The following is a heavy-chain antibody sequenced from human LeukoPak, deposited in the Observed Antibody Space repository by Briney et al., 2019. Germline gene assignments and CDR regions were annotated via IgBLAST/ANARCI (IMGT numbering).Heavy chain of an antibody. V-gene: IGHV1-69*13. CDR1: GGTFSSYA. D-gene: IGHD6-19*01. CDR3: ARVYSSGWSAFDY. CDR2: IIPIFGTA. J-gene: IGHJ4*02. Sequence: ASVKVSCRASGGTFSSYAISWVRQAPGQGLEWMGGIIPIFGTANYAQKFQGRVTITADESTSTAYMGLSSLRSEDTAVYYCARVYSSGWSAFDYWGQGTLDTVSS.